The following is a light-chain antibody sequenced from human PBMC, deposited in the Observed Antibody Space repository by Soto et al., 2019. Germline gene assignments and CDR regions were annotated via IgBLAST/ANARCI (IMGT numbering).Light chain of an antibody. CDR2: DAS. CDR1: QSISGW. V-gene: IGKV1-5*01. Sequence: DIQMTQSPSTLSASVGDRVTITCRTSQSISGWLAWYQQKPGKAPKLLIFDASSLQSGVPSRFSGSGSGAEFTLTISSLQPDDSATYYCQQYNTYSWTFGHGTKVEIK. CDR3: QQYNTYSWT. J-gene: IGKJ1*01.